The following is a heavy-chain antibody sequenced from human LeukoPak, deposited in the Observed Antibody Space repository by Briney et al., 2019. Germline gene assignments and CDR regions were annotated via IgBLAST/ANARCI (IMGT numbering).Heavy chain of an antibody. J-gene: IGHJ4*02. V-gene: IGHV3-11*06. CDR1: GFTFSDYY. CDR3: ARTYYDILLLDY. D-gene: IGHD3-9*01. CDR2: ISSSSSYT. Sequence: GGSLRLSCAASGFTFSDYYMSWIRQAPGKGLEWVSYISSSSSYTNYADSVKGRFTISRDNTKNSLYLQMNSLRGEDTAVYYCARTYYDILLLDYWGQGTLVTVSS.